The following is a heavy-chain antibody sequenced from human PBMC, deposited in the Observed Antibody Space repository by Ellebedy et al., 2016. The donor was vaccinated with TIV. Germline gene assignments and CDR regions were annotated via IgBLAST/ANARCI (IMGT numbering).Heavy chain of an antibody. CDR1: GFTFTSHY. CDR3: ARGYNSGLDF. J-gene: IGHJ4*02. CDR2: FKIDASGA. V-gene: IGHV3-74*01. Sequence: GESLKISCATSGFTFTSHYMHWVRQVPGKGLVWVSRFKIDASGASYTDSVKRRFTISADNAKSILYLQMNGLRAEDTAVYYCARGYNSGLDFWGQGTLVTVSS. D-gene: IGHD5-18*01.